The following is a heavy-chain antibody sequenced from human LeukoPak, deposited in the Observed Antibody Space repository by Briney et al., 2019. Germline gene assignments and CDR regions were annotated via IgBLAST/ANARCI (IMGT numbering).Heavy chain of an antibody. CDR3: AKSLGVGGYTRYKGFDQ. V-gene: IGHV3-23*01. D-gene: IGHD3-16*02. J-gene: IGHJ4*02. Sequence: GGSLRLSCAACGFTFNSFAMNWVRQPPAKGLEGVSSISGSDGTSHYEDFVKGRFTISRDNSKNTLYLQMNSLRAEDTAAYYCAKSLGVGGYTRYKGFDQWGQGTLVVVSS. CDR2: ISGSDGTS. CDR1: GFTFNSFA.